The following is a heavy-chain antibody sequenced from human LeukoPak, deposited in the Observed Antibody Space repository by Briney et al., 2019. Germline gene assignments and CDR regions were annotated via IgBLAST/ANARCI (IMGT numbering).Heavy chain of an antibody. CDR3: AREYYFYHMDG. CDR1: GFIFSSYS. V-gene: IGHV3-21*01. Sequence: GGSLRLSCAASGFIFSSYSMNWVRQAPGKGLEWVSSISSSSSYIYYADSMKGRFTISRDNAENSLYLRMNSLRAEDTAVYYCAREYYFYHMDGWGEGTTVTVSS. J-gene: IGHJ6*03. CDR2: ISSSSSYI.